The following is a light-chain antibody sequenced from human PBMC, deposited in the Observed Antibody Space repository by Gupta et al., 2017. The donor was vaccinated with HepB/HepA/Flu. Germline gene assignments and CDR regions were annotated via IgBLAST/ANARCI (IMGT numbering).Light chain of an antibody. CDR3: CSYAGSSTLYV. V-gene: IGLV2-23*02. J-gene: IGLJ1*01. CDR1: SSDVGSYNL. Sequence: QTDLTQPAFVSGSPGQSITISCTGTSSDVGSYNLVSWYQQHPGKAPKLMIYEVSKRPSGVSNRFSGSKSGNTASLTISGLQAEDEADYYCCSYAGSSTLYVFGTGTEVTVL. CDR2: EVS.